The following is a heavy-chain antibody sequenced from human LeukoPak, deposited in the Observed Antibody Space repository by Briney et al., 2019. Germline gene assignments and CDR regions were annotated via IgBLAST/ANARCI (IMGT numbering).Heavy chain of an antibody. CDR3: ARVQSYYDSSGYTRTMDV. V-gene: IGHV3-53*01. J-gene: IGHJ6*03. CDR2: IYSGGST. D-gene: IGHD3-22*01. Sequence: GGSLRLSCAASGFTVSSNYMSWVRQAPGKGLEWVSVIYSGGSTYYADSVKGRFTISRDNSKNTLYLQMNSLRAEDTAVCYCARVQSYYDSSGYTRTMDVWGKGTTVTVSS. CDR1: GFTVSSNY.